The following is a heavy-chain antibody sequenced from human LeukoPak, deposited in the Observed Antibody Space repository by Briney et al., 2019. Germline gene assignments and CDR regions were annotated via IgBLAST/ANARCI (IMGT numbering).Heavy chain of an antibody. V-gene: IGHV3-23*01. CDR3: AKFEYSTATQLYYFDC. CDR1: GFTFSSYA. J-gene: IGHJ4*02. D-gene: IGHD5-24*01. Sequence: GGSLRLSCAASGFTFSSYAMSWVRQAPGKGLDWVSGISAGGDRTYYADSVKGRFTISRDNAKNTLYLQMNSLRAEDTAVYYCAKFEYSTATQLYYFDCWGQGALVTVSS. CDR2: ISAGGDRT.